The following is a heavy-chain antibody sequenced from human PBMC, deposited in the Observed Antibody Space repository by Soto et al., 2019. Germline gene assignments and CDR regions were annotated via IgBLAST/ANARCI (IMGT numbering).Heavy chain of an antibody. V-gene: IGHV3-9*01. CDR1: GFTFDDYA. J-gene: IGHJ4*02. CDR3: AKAESSGWYYSLDY. D-gene: IGHD6-19*01. Sequence: EVQLVESGGGLVQPGKSLRLSCAASGFTFDDYAMHWVRQVPGKGLEWVSGLSWNSGTIDYADSVKGRFTISRENAKNSLHLQMNSLKPEDTAFYDCAKAESSGWYYSLDYWGQGTLVTVSS. CDR2: LSWNSGTI.